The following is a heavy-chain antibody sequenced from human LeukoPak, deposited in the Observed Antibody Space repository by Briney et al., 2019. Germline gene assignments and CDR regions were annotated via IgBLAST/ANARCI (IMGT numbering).Heavy chain of an antibody. D-gene: IGHD4-11*01. CDR3: ARLQAYYYYGMDV. CDR2: INHSGGT. CDR1: GGSISSYY. V-gene: IGHV4-34*01. J-gene: IGHJ6*02. Sequence: PSETLSLTCTVSGGSISSYYWSWIRQPAGKGLEWIGEINHSGGTNYNPSLKSRVTISVDTSKNQFSLKLSSVTAADTAVYYCARLQAYYYYGMDVWGQGTTVTVSS.